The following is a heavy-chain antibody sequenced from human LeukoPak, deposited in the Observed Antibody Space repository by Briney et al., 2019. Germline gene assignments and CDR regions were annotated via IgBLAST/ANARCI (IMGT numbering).Heavy chain of an antibody. V-gene: IGHV4-59*08. D-gene: IGHD6-19*01. CDR2: IYYVGST. Sequence: SETLSLTCTVSGGSISSYYWSWIRQPPGKGLEWIGYIYYVGSTYYNPSLTSRVTISVDTSKNQFSLRLTSVTAADTAVYYCARHVSRTVAGYFDYWGQGTLVTVSS. CDR1: GGSISSYY. J-gene: IGHJ4*02. CDR3: ARHVSRTVAGYFDY.